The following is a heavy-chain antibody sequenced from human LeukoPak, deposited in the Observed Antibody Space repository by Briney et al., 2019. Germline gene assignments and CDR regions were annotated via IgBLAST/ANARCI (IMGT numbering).Heavy chain of an antibody. Sequence: KPSETLSLTCTVSGGPISSYYWRWIRQPPGKGLEWIGYFYYSGSNNYNPSLKSRVTISVDTSKNEFSLKLSSVTAADTAVYYCARAVFGVVSYFDYWGQGTLVSVSS. CDR1: GGPISSYY. V-gene: IGHV4-59*01. J-gene: IGHJ4*02. D-gene: IGHD3-3*01. CDR3: ARAVFGVVSYFDY. CDR2: FYYSGSN.